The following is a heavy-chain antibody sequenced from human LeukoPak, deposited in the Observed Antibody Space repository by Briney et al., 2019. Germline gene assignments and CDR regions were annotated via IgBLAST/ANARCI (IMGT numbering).Heavy chain of an antibody. CDR1: GFTFTDYS. Sequence: GGSLRLSCAASGFTFTDYSMTWVRQAPGKGLEWVASISTVSTYTFYSDSVKGRASITRDNAKNMLYLQMSSLSADDTAVYYCARDGSGFYYYYYRDVWGRGTTVTVS. CDR3: ARDGSGFYYYYYRDV. CDR2: ISTVSTYT. V-gene: IGHV3-21*06. D-gene: IGHD6-25*01. J-gene: IGHJ6*03.